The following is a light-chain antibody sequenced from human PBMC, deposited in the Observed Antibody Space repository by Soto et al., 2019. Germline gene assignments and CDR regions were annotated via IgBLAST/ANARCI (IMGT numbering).Light chain of an antibody. CDR2: DVG. J-gene: IGLJ1*01. Sequence: QSALAQPASVSGSPGQSITISCTGASGDVGAYDFVSWYQQHPDKAPKLMIYDVGSRPSGVSYRFSGSKSGNTASLTISGLQAEDEADYYCSSYTSSNTEVFGTGTKVTVL. CDR3: SSYTSSNTEV. CDR1: SGDVGAYDF. V-gene: IGLV2-14*03.